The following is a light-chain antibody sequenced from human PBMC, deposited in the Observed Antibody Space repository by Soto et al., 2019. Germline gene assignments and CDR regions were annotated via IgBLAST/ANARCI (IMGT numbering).Light chain of an antibody. CDR3: GTWDSSLSAVV. CDR1: SSNIGTYY. V-gene: IGLV1-51*01. Sequence: SVLTQPPSVSAAPGQKVAISCSGSSSNIGTYYVSWYQHVPGAAPKLLIYDNNERPSGIPDRFSGSKSGTSATLGITGLQTEDEADYHCGTWDSSLSAVVFGGGTQLTVL. CDR2: DNN. J-gene: IGLJ2*01.